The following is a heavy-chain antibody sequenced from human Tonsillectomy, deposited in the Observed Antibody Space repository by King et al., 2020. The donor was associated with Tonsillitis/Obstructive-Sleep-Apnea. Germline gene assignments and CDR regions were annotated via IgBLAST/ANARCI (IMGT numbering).Heavy chain of an antibody. CDR2: NYYDGTT. CDR1: GGSTSSSLYY. J-gene: IGHJ6*03. Sequence: QLQESGPGLVKPSETLSLTCTVSGGSTSSSLYYWGWIRQSPGKGLEWIGSNYYDGTTYYNPSLKSRVTISVDSSKNQFSLRLTSVTAADTAVYYCARHVDYTKGYYYCMDVWGKGTTVTVSS. CDR3: ARHVDYTKGYYYCMDV. D-gene: IGHD4-11*01. V-gene: IGHV4-39*01.